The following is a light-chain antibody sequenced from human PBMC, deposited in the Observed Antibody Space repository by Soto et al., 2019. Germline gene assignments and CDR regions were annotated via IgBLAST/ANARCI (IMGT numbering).Light chain of an antibody. Sequence: QPVLTQPRSVSGSPGQSVTISCTGTSSDVGGYNYVSWYQQHPGKAPKLMIYDVSKRPSGVPDRFSGSKSGNTASLTISGLQAEDEADYYCCSYAGSYPAWVFGGGTKLTVL. CDR1: SSDVGGYNY. CDR2: DVS. CDR3: CSYAGSYPAWV. V-gene: IGLV2-11*01. J-gene: IGLJ3*02.